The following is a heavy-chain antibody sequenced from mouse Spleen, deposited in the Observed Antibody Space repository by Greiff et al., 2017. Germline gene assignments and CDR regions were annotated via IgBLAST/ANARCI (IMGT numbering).Heavy chain of an antibody. V-gene: IGHV1-15*01. CDR2: IDPETGGT. CDR3: TRLYYDYEGNY. D-gene: IGHD2-4*01. Sequence: VQVVESGAELVRPGASVTLSCKASGYTFTDYEMHWVKQTPVHGLEWIGAIDPETGGTAYNQKFKGKAILTADKSSSTAYMELRSLTSEDSAVYYCTRLYYDYEGNYWGQGTTLTVSS. CDR1: GYTFTDYE. J-gene: IGHJ2*01.